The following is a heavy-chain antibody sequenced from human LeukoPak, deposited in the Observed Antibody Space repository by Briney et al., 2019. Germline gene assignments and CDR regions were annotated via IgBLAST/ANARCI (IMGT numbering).Heavy chain of an antibody. CDR3: ARDQYYDFWSGYYRYYYYYMDV. CDR1: GGSISSYY. V-gene: IGHV4-4*07. CDR2: IYTSGST. J-gene: IGHJ6*03. Sequence: SETLSLTCTVSGGSISSYYWSWIRQPAGKGLEWIGRIYTSGSTNYNPSLKSRVTMSVDTSKNQFSLKLSSVTAADTAVYYCARDQYYDFWSGYYRYYYYYMDVWGKGTTVTVS. D-gene: IGHD3-3*01.